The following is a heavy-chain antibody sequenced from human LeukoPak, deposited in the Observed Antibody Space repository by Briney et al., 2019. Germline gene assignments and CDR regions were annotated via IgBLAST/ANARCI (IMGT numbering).Heavy chain of an antibody. V-gene: IGHV4-59*08. J-gene: IGHJ3*02. CDR1: GGSIGDYY. D-gene: IGHD3-10*01. Sequence: SETLSLACIVTGGSIGDYYWSWIRQAPGRGLEWIAYMHYSGIQNYNPSLKSRATVSIATSINQFSLRVDSVTAADTAVYYCARHGGSAFYFHHQRAFDIWGQGTVVTASS. CDR2: MHYSGIQ. CDR3: ARHGGSAFYFHHQRAFDI.